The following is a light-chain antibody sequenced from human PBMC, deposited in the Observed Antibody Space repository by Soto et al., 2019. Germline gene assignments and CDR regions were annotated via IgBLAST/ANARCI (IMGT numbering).Light chain of an antibody. CDR1: HDIRNS. V-gene: IGKV1-33*01. J-gene: IGKJ4*01. CDR2: DAS. Sequence: IQMTQSPSSLSASIGDRVTITCHASHDIRNSLNWYQQTPGKPPKLLISDASNLEAGVPSRFSGSGFGTDFSVTISSLHPEDVATYFCQQYDNLPLTFGGGTKVEI. CDR3: QQYDNLPLT.